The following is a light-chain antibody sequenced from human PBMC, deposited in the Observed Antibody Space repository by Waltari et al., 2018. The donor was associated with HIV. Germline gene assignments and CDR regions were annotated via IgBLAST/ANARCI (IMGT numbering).Light chain of an antibody. J-gene: IGLJ2*01. Sequence: QSVLTQPPSVSAAPGQKVTISCSGSSSNIGRNYVSWYQQLPGTAPKLVIYDKSKRSSGAPDRFSGSQAGASANLDITGLQNGDEADYYCEAWESRLRAVLFGGGTRLTVL. CDR1: SSNIGRNY. CDR2: DKS. V-gene: IGLV1-51*01. CDR3: EAWESRLRAVL.